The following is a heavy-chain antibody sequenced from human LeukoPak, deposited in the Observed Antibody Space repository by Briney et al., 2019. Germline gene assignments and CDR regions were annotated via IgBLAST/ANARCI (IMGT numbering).Heavy chain of an antibody. D-gene: IGHD3-10*01. CDR1: GYTFNNYG. Sequence: ASVKVSCKASGYTFNNYGISWVRQAPGQGLEWMGWLSPYGNSDCAQRLQGRVTVTTDTSTSAAYMELRSLRSDDTAVYYCARWFYYGSTTYYNFDYWGQGTLVTVSS. J-gene: IGHJ4*02. CDR3: ARWFYYGSTTYYNFDY. V-gene: IGHV1-18*01. CDR2: LSPYGNS.